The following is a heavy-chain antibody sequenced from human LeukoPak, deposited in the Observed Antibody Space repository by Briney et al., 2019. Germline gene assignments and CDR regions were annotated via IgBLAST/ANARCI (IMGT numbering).Heavy chain of an antibody. J-gene: IGHJ4*02. Sequence: SETLSLTCTVSGGSISSYYWSWIRQPPGKGLEWIGYIYYSGSTNYNPSLKSRVTISVDTSKNQSSLKLSSVTAADTAVYYCARVWDSSGPFDYWGQGTLVTVSS. CDR3: ARVWDSSGPFDY. CDR2: IYYSGST. D-gene: IGHD3-22*01. CDR1: GGSISSYY. V-gene: IGHV4-59*01.